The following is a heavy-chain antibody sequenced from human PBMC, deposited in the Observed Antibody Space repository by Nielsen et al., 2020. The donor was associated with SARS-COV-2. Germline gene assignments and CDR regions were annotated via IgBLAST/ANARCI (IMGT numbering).Heavy chain of an antibody. Sequence: SETLSLTCTVSGGSISGGGYYWTWIRQYPGGGLEWIWHIIHYAGSTDYNPSLESRVSISADTSKNKVSLRLRSVTAADTAVYYCARGTGSRDFDFWGLGTLVTVSS. D-gene: IGHD2-8*02. V-gene: IGHV4-31*03. J-gene: IGHJ4*02. CDR2: IHYAGST. CDR3: ARGTGSRDFDF. CDR1: GGSISGGGYY.